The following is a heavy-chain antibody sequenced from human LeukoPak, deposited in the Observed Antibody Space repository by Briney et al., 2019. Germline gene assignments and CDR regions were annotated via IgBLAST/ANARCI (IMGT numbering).Heavy chain of an antibody. CDR2: INPNSGGT. Sequence: ASVKVSCKASGYTFTGYYMHWVRQAPGQGLEWMGWINPNSGGTNYAQKFQGRVTMTRDTSISTAYMELSRLRSDDTAVYYCARVARINYDILTGYSYWGQGTLVTVSS. V-gene: IGHV1-2*02. J-gene: IGHJ4*02. D-gene: IGHD3-9*01. CDR3: ARVARINYDILTGYSY. CDR1: GYTFTGYY.